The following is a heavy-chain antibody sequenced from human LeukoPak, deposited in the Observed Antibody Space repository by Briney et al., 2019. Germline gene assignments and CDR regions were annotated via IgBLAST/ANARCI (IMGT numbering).Heavy chain of an antibody. J-gene: IGHJ4*02. D-gene: IGHD6-19*01. CDR1: GGSVSSGNYY. Sequence: SETLSLTCTVSGGSVSSGNYYWSWIRQPPGKGLEWIGYIYYSGDTNYNPSLKGRVTISVDTSKNQVSLKLSSVTAADTAVYYCARDPLGPSLAVDWGQGTLVTVSS. CDR3: ARDPLGPSLAVD. CDR2: IYYSGDT. V-gene: IGHV4-61*01.